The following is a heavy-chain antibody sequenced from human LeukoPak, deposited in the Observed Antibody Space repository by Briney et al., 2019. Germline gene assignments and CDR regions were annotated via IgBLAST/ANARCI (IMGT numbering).Heavy chain of an antibody. CDR1: GYTFTGYY. Sequence: ASVKVSCKASGYTFTGYYMHWVRQAPGQGLEWMGWINPNSGGTNYAQKFQGRVTMTRDTSISTAYMELSRLRSDDTAVYYCARDSFTVTHPQHDAFDIWGQGTMVTVSS. V-gene: IGHV1-2*02. CDR2: INPNSGGT. D-gene: IGHD4-17*01. J-gene: IGHJ3*02. CDR3: ARDSFTVTHPQHDAFDI.